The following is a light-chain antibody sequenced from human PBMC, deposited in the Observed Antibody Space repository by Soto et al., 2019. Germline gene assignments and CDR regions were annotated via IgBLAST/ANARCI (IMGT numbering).Light chain of an antibody. CDR1: NSDVGGYNY. CDR3: SSYSSTTHVL. J-gene: IGLJ2*01. CDR2: DVS. V-gene: IGLV2-14*03. Sequence: QSVLTQPASVSGSPGQSITISCSGANSDVGGYNYVSWYQQHPDKAPKLMIYDVSRRPSGVSDRFSGSKSGSTASLTISGLEAEDEADYYCSSYSSTTHVLFGGGTKLTVL.